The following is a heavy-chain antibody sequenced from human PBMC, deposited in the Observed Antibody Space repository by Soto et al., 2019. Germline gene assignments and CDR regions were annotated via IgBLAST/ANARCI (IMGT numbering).Heavy chain of an antibody. CDR1: GYTFTSYD. D-gene: IGHD6-13*01. Sequence: GASVKVSCKASGYTFTSYDINWVRQATGQGLEWMGWMNPNSGNTGYAQKFQGRVTMTRNTSISTAYMELSSLRSEDTAVYYCARIYSSWYGGCYYYYMDVWGKGTTVTVSS. CDR3: ARIYSSWYGGCYYYYMDV. CDR2: MNPNSGNT. J-gene: IGHJ6*03. V-gene: IGHV1-8*01.